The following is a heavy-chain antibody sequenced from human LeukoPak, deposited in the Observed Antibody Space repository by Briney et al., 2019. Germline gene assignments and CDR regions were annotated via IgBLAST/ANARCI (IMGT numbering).Heavy chain of an antibody. D-gene: IGHD6-13*01. Sequence: GGSLRLSCAASGFTFSSYAMSWVRQAPGKRLDWVSDISGGGATTFYADSVKGRFTISRDNSKNTLYLQLGSLRAEDTAVYYCAKSTGYSTTGRDFDSWGRGTLVTVSS. CDR3: AKSTGYSTTGRDFDS. J-gene: IGHJ4*02. CDR1: GFTFSSYA. CDR2: ISGGGATT. V-gene: IGHV3-23*01.